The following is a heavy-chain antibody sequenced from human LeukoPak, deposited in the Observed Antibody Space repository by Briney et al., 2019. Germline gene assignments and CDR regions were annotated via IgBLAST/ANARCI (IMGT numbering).Heavy chain of an antibody. Sequence: PGGSLRLSCAASGFTFSSYSMNWVRQAPGKGLEWVANIKQDGIERYYVDSVKGRFTISRDNAKNSLYLQMNSLRAEDTAVYYCARRRCTSTSCFADYWGQGTLVTVSS. V-gene: IGHV3-7*01. CDR2: IKQDGIER. J-gene: IGHJ4*02. CDR1: GFTFSSYS. CDR3: ARRRCTSTSCFADY. D-gene: IGHD2-2*01.